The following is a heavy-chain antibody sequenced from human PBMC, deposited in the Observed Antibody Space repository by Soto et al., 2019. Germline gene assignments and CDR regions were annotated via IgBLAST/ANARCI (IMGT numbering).Heavy chain of an antibody. CDR1: GGSFSGYY. Sequence: QVQLQQWGAGLLKPSETLSLTCAVYGGSFSGYYWSWIRQPPGKGLEWIGEINHSGSTNYNPSLKRRVTISVDTSKNQFSLKLSSVTAADTAVYYCARGLNRPLVMVATFFDYWGQGTLVTVSS. J-gene: IGHJ4*02. CDR2: INHSGST. V-gene: IGHV4-34*01. D-gene: IGHD5-12*01. CDR3: ARGLNRPLVMVATFFDY.